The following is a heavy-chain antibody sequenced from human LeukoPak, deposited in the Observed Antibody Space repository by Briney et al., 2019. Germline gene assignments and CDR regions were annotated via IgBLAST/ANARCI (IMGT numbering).Heavy chain of an antibody. CDR3: ARGRDFWSGYSDY. Sequence: GGSLRLSCAASGFTFSSYWMSWVRQAPGKGLGWVANIRQDGSEKYYADSVKGRLTISRDNAKNSLYLQMNSLRAEDTTVYYCARGRDFWSGYSDYWGQGTLVTVSS. D-gene: IGHD3-3*01. V-gene: IGHV3-7*01. CDR2: IRQDGSEK. J-gene: IGHJ4*02. CDR1: GFTFSSYW.